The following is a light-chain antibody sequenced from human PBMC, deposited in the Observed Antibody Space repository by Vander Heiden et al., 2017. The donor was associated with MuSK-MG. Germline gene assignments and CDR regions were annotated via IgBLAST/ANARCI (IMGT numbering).Light chain of an antibody. Sequence: EIVMTQSPATLSVSPRERATLSCRASQSVSSNLAWYQQKPGQAPRLLIYGASTRATGIPARFSGSGSGTEFTLTISSRQSEDFAVYYCQQYNNWPPVTFGQGTKLEIK. J-gene: IGKJ2*01. CDR3: QQYNNWPPVT. CDR2: GAS. CDR1: QSVSSN. V-gene: IGKV3-15*01.